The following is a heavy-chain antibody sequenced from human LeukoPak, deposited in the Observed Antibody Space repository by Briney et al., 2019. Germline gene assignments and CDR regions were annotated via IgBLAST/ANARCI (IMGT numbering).Heavy chain of an antibody. CDR2: IHNSGST. Sequence: SETLSLTCTVPGGSISSYYWSWIRQPPGEGLEWIAYIHNSGSTNYNPSLKSRVTISVDTSKNQLSLKLRSVTAADTAVYYCVRDWEGYNFDIWGQGTMVTVSS. V-gene: IGHV4-59*01. CDR1: GGSISSYY. J-gene: IGHJ3*02. CDR3: VRDWEGYNFDI. D-gene: IGHD5-12*01.